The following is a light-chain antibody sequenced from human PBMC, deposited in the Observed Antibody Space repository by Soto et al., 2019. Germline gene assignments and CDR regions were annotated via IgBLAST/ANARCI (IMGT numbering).Light chain of an antibody. CDR2: AAS. V-gene: IGKV1-6*01. Sequence: AIQLTQSPSTLSASVGDRVTITCQATQDINIYLNWYQQKPGKAPKLLIYAASSLESGVPSRFSGSGSGTDFTLTISSLQPEDFATYYCLQDYNYPWTFGQGTKVDIK. J-gene: IGKJ1*01. CDR1: QDINIY. CDR3: LQDYNYPWT.